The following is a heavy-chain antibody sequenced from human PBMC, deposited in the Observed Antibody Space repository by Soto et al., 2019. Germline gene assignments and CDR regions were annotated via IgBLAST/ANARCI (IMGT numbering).Heavy chain of an antibody. Sequence: EVQLVQSGAEVKKPGESLRISCKASGYSFRNYWISWVRQVPGKGLEWMGRIDPYDSYTDYSPSFQGHVTISVDKSNSTAYLQWSRLKASDTAMYYCARPPFSAFGKYPMDVWGQGTTVTVSS. V-gene: IGHV5-10-1*01. D-gene: IGHD3-10*01. CDR1: GYSFRNYW. CDR3: ARPPFSAFGKYPMDV. J-gene: IGHJ6*02. CDR2: IDPYDSYT.